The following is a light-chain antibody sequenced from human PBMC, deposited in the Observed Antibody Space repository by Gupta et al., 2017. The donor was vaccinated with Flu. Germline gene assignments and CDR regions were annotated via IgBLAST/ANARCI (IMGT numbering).Light chain of an antibody. CDR1: SGSVSPSSY. V-gene: IGLV8-61*01. CDR3: VLYMGSGWV. CDR2: STN. Sequence: GTVTLTCGVRSGSVSPSSYPSWYQQTPGQAPRTLIYSTNTRSSGVPDRFSGSILGDKAALTITGAQADDESHYYCVLYMGSGWVFGGGTKLTVL. J-gene: IGLJ3*02.